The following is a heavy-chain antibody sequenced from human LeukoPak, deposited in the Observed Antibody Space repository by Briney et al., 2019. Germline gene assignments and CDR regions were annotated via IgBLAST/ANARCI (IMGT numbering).Heavy chain of an antibody. CDR3: ARDENGYVWGSFRA. V-gene: IGHV4-61*02. CDR1: GGSISSGSHY. J-gene: IGHJ5*02. CDR2: IYSSGST. D-gene: IGHD3-16*02. Sequence: SQTLSLTCTVSGGSISSGSHYWSWIRQPAGKGLEWIGRIYSSGSTYYNPSLESRVTMSLDTSKNQFSLKLSSVTAADTAVYYCARDENGYVWGSFRAWGQGTLVTVSS.